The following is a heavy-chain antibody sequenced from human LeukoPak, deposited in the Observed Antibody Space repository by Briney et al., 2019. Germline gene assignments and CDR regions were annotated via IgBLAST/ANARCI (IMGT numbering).Heavy chain of an antibody. CDR3: ARDPSSGSYFSGWSDP. Sequence: GGSLRLSCAASGFTFSNYDMNWTRKPPGKGLEWVSSINSDSSYIYSADSVKGRFTISRDNAKNALYLHLNSLRAEDTAVYYCARDPSSGSYFSGWSDPWGQG. CDR1: GFTFSNYD. J-gene: IGHJ5*02. D-gene: IGHD1-26*01. V-gene: IGHV3-21*01. CDR2: INSDSSYI.